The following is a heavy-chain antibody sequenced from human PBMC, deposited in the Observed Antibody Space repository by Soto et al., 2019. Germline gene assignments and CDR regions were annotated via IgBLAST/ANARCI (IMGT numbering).Heavy chain of an antibody. D-gene: IGHD1-1*01. V-gene: IGHV4-39*01. Sequence: LSLTCSVSGASISSPTNYWGWIRQPPGKGLEWIGSIYYSGSTYYSPSLKSRVTISVNTSKNQFCLKVSSVTAADTAVYYCARLPSITTSRRDYWGQGTLVTVSS. CDR3: ARLPSITTSRRDY. J-gene: IGHJ4*02. CDR2: IYYSGST. CDR1: GASISSPTNY.